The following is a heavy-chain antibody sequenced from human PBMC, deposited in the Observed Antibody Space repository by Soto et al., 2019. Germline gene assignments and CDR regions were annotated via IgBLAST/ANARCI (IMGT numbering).Heavy chain of an antibody. V-gene: IGHV1-18*01. CDR1: GYTFTSYG. CDR2: ISAYNGNT. D-gene: IGHD6-19*01. CDR3: ARDSDSLMGAVAGT. J-gene: IGHJ4*02. Sequence: QVQLVQSGAEVKKPGASVKVSCKASGYTFTSYGISWVRQAPGQGLEWMGWISAYNGNTNYAQKLQGRVTMTTDTSTGTAYLELRSLSSDDTGVYYCARDSDSLMGAVAGTWGQGTLVTVSS.